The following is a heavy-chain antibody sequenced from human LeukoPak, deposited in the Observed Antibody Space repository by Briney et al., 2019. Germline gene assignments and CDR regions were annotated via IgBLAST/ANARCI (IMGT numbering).Heavy chain of an antibody. CDR3: AVGYCTNGVCYTIGY. Sequence: ASVKVSFKVSGYTLTELSMHWVRQAPGKGLAWMGGFDPEDGETIYAQKFQGRVTRTEDTSTDTAYMELSSLRSEDTAVYYCAVGYCTNGVCYTIGYWGQGTLVTVSS. D-gene: IGHD2-8*01. V-gene: IGHV1-24*01. CDR2: FDPEDGET. J-gene: IGHJ4*02. CDR1: GYTLTELS.